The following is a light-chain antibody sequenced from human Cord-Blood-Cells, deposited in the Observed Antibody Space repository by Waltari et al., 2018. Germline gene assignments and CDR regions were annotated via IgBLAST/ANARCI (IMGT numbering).Light chain of an antibody. Sequence: QSVLTQPPSVSGAPGQRVTISCTGSSSNIGAGYYVHWYQQLPGTAPKLLIYGNSNRPSGVPDRFSGSKSGTSASLAITGLKAEDEADYYCQSYDSSLSVSVFGGGTKLTVL. CDR2: GNS. CDR3: QSYDSSLSVSV. J-gene: IGLJ2*01. CDR1: SSNIGAGYY. V-gene: IGLV1-40*01.